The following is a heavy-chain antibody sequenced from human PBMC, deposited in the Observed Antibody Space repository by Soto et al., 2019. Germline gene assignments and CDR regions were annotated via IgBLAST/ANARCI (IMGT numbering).Heavy chain of an antibody. J-gene: IGHJ4*02. Sequence: SETLSLTCTVSGGSISSYYWSWIRQPPGKGLEWIGYIYYSGSTNYNPSLKSRVTISVDTSKNQFSLKLSSVTAADTAVYYCARVGDGGLHLGELSLSGELLFDYWGQGTLVTVSS. V-gene: IGHV4-59*01. D-gene: IGHD3-16*02. CDR2: IYYSGST. CDR1: GGSISSYY. CDR3: ARVGDGGLHLGELSLSGELLFDY.